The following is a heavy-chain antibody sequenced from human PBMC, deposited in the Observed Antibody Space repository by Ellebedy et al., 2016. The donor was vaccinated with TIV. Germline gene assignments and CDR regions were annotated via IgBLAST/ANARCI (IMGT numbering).Heavy chain of an antibody. CDR2: ISGSGGST. V-gene: IGHV3-23*01. D-gene: IGHD3-3*01. CDR1: GFTFSSYA. CDR3: LSDDFWSGYYSQVPGYGMDV. J-gene: IGHJ6*02. Sequence: GGSLRLXCAASGFTFSSYAMSWVRQAPGKGLEWVSAISGSGGSTYYADSVKGRFTISRDNSKNTLYLQMNSLRAEDTAVYYCLSDDFWSGYYSQVPGYGMDVWGQGTTVTVSS.